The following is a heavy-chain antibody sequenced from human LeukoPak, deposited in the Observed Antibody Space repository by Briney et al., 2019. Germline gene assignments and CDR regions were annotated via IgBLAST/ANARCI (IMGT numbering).Heavy chain of an antibody. CDR1: GYTLTELS. Sequence: ASVKVSCKVSGYTLTELSMHWVRQAPGKGLEWMGGFDPEDGETIYAQKFQGRVTITADESTSTAYMELSSLRSEDTAMYYCATYCSSATCYIWGYYFDYWGQGTLVTVSS. CDR3: ATYCSSATCYIWGYYFDY. CDR2: FDPEDGET. D-gene: IGHD2-2*01. V-gene: IGHV1-24*01. J-gene: IGHJ4*02.